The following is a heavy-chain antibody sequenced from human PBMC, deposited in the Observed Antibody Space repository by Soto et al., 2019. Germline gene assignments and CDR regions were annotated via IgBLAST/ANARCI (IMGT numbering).Heavy chain of an antibody. J-gene: IGHJ3*02. V-gene: IGHV4-59*01. Sequence: SETLSLTCTVSGGSLSSYYWSWIRQPPGKGLEWIGYIYYRGSTNYNPSLKSRVTISVDTSKNQFSLKLTSVTAADTDVYYCARRYGSAFDIWGQGTMVTVSS. CDR1: GGSLSSYY. CDR3: ARRYGSAFDI. D-gene: IGHD3-10*01. CDR2: IYYRGST.